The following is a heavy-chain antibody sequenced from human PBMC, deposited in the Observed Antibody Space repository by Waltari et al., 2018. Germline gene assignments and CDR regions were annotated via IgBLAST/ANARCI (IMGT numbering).Heavy chain of an antibody. J-gene: IGHJ5*02. CDR3: ARQSIDDFWSGYYNGWFDP. D-gene: IGHD3-3*01. V-gene: IGHV4-39*01. CDR2: IYYRGST. CDR1: GGSISSSSYY. Sequence: QLQLQESGPGLVKPSETLSLTCTVSGGSISSSSYYWGWIRQPPGKGLEWIGSIYYRGSTYYNPSLKSRVTISVDTSKNQFSLKLSSVTAADTAVYYCARQSIDDFWSGYYNGWFDPWGQGTLVTVSS.